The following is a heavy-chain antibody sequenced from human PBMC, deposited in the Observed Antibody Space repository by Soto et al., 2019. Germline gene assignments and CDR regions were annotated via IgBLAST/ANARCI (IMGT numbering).Heavy chain of an antibody. J-gene: IGHJ4*02. Sequence: QVQLQESGPGLVKPSQTLSLTCTVSGGSISSGGYYWNWIRQHPGKGLEWIGYIYYTGNAYYNPSLKSRVTISVDTSENQFSLKLSSVTAADTAVYYCARGAEYYDLLTGYYNRGDVYYIDYWGQGTPVTVSS. CDR3: ARGAEYYDLLTGYYNRGDVYYIDY. V-gene: IGHV4-31*03. CDR1: GGSISSGGYY. CDR2: IYYTGNA. D-gene: IGHD3-9*01.